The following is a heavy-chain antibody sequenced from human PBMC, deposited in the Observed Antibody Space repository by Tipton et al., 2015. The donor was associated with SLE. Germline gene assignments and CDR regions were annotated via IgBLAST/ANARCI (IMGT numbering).Heavy chain of an antibody. J-gene: IGHJ3*02. CDR1: GASISSSNW. Sequence: GASISSSNWWIWVRQSPGKGLEWIGEISHRETPRYNPSLKSRVIISLDESQNQFSLKLNSVTAADTAVYYCASTGVNYRRRAFDIWGQGTMVTVSS. CDR2: ISHRETP. D-gene: IGHD5-24*01. CDR3: ASTGVNYRRRAFDI. V-gene: IGHV4-4*02.